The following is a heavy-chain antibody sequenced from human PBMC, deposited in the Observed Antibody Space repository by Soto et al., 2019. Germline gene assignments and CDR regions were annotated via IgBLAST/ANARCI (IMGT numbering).Heavy chain of an antibody. CDR2: INPNSGGT. CDR3: ARGRLVGASYYYYYGMDV. Sequence: QVQLVQSGAEVKKPGASVKVSCKASGYTFTGYYMHWVRQAPGQGLEWMGWINPNSGGTNYAQKFQGWVTMTRDTSLSTAYMELSRLRSDDTAVYYCARGRLVGASYYYYYGMDVWGQGTTVTVSS. V-gene: IGHV1-2*04. J-gene: IGHJ6*02. D-gene: IGHD1-26*01. CDR1: GYTFTGYY.